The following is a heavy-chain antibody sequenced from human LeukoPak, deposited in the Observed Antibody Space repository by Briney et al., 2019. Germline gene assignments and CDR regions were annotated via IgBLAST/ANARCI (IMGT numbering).Heavy chain of an antibody. Sequence: SETLSLTCAVYGGSFSGYYWSWIRQPPGKGLEWLGEINHSGSTNYNPSLKSRVTISVDTSKNQFSLKLSSVTAADTAVYYCASSRSGSYTPFDYSGQGTLVTVSS. V-gene: IGHV4-34*01. CDR1: GGSFSGYY. J-gene: IGHJ4*02. CDR2: INHSGST. CDR3: ASSRSGSYTPFDY. D-gene: IGHD1-26*01.